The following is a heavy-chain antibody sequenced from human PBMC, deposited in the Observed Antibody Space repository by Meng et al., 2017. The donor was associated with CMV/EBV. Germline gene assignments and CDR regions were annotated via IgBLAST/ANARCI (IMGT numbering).Heavy chain of an antibody. J-gene: IGHJ5*02. CDR1: GGSVSSGTYY. D-gene: IGHD3-22*01. CDR2: AFYRGST. CDR3: ARAFYYDSSGNWFDP. V-gene: IGHV4-61*01. Sequence: SETLSLTCTVSGGSVSSGTYYWSRIRQPPGKGLEWIGYAFYRGSTNYNPSLRSRVTISVDTSKNQFSLKLSSVTAADTAVYYCARAFYYDSSGNWFDPWGQGTLVTVSS.